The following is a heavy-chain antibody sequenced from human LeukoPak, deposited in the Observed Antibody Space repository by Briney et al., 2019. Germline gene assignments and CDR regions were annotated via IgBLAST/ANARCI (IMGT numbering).Heavy chain of an antibody. Sequence: GGSLRLSCAASGFTFSSYAMSWVRQAPGKGLEGVSAISGSGGSTYYADSVKGRLTISRDNSKNTLYLQMNSLRAEYTAVYYCAKNRVVVPAAMRSWGQGTLVTVSS. CDR1: GFTFSSYA. J-gene: IGHJ5*02. D-gene: IGHD2-2*01. V-gene: IGHV3-23*01. CDR3: AKNRVVVPAAMRS. CDR2: ISGSGGST.